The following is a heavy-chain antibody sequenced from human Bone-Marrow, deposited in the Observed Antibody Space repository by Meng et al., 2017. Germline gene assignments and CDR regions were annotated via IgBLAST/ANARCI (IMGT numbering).Heavy chain of an antibody. D-gene: IGHD6-19*01. CDR2: ISGSGGST. J-gene: IGHJ1*01. CDR1: GFTFSSYG. Sequence: GGSLRLSCAASGFTFSSYGMGWVRQAPGKGLEWVSVISGSGGSTYYADSVKGRFTISRDNSKNTLYLQMNSLRAEDTAVYYCAVGRGDDHIAVAARFQHWGQGTLVTVSS. V-gene: IGHV3-23*01. CDR3: AVGRGDDHIAVAARFQH.